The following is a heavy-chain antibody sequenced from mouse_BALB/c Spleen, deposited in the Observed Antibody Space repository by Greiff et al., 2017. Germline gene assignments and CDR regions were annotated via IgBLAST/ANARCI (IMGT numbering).Heavy chain of an antibody. J-gene: IGHJ3*01. CDR1: GFNIKDTY. V-gene: IGHV14-3*02. D-gene: IGHD2-4*01. CDR3: ASIYYDCDGFAY. CDR2: IDPANGNT. Sequence: VQLQQSGAELVKPGASVKLSCTASGFNIKDTYMHWVKQRPEQGLEWIGRIDPANGNTKYDPKFQGKATITADTSSNTAYLQLSSLTSEDTAVYYCASIYYDCDGFAYWGQGTMVTVSA.